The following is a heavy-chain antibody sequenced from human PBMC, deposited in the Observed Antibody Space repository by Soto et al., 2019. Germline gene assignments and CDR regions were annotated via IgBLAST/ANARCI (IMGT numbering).Heavy chain of an antibody. J-gene: IGHJ4*02. V-gene: IGHV4-4*02. CDR3: ASRDPGTSVDY. Sequence: KTSETLSLTCAVSGGSFTSNNWWTWVRQPPGQGLEWIGEIYRTGSTNYNPSLKSRVTISIDKSENQFSLKVTSLTAADTAVYYCASRDPGTSVDYWGQGTLVTVSS. CDR1: GGSFTSNNW. CDR2: IYRTGST. D-gene: IGHD1-7*01.